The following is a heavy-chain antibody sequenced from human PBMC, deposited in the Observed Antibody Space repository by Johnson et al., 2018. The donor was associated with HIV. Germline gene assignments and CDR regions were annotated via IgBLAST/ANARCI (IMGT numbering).Heavy chain of an antibody. CDR3: ARDGRYLDAFDI. CDR2: ISYDGSNK. D-gene: IGHD1-1*01. V-gene: IGHV3-30-3*01. Sequence: QVQLVESGGGVVQPGRSLRLSCAASGFTFSSYAMHWVRQAPGKGLEWVAVISYDGSNKYYADSVKGRFTISRDNSKNTLYLQMNSLRAEDTALYYCARDGRYLDAFDIWGQGTMVTVSS. CDR1: GFTFSSYA. J-gene: IGHJ3*02.